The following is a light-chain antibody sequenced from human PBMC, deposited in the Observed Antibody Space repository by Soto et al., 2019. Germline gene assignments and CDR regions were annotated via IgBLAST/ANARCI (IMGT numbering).Light chain of an antibody. Sequence: EIVMTQSPATLSVSPGERATLSCWASQSVTINLAWYQQKLGQAPRLLIYGASTRATGIPVRFSGSGSGTEFILTISSLQSEDSAVYYCQQYNNWPSFTFGPGTKVDIK. J-gene: IGKJ3*01. CDR1: QSVTIN. CDR2: GAS. V-gene: IGKV3-15*01. CDR3: QQYNNWPSFT.